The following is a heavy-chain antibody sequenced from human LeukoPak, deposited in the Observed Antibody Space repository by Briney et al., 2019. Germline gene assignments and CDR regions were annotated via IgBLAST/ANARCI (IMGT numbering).Heavy chain of an antibody. V-gene: IGHV3-21*01. CDR3: ARDFAGYCSSTSCRGGCYYMDV. D-gene: IGHD2-2*01. J-gene: IGHJ6*03. CDR1: GFTFSSYS. CDR2: ISSSSSYI. Sequence: PGGSLRLSCAASGFTFSSYSMNWVRQAPGKGLEWVSCISSSSSYIYYADSAKGRFTISRDNAKNSLYLQMNSLRAEDTAVYYCARDFAGYCSSTSCRGGCYYMDVWGKGTTVTVSS.